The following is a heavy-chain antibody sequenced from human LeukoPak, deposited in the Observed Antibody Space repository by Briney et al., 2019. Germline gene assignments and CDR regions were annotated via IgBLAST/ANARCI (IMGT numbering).Heavy chain of an antibody. CDR3: ARDSPVILAGGFDP. J-gene: IGHJ5*02. V-gene: IGHV3-7*01. CDR1: GFTFSSYW. Sequence: AGGSLRLSCAASGFTFSSYWMSWVRQAPGKGLEWVANIKQDGSEKYYVDSVKGRFTISRDNAKNSLYLQVNSLRAEDTAVYYCARDSPVILAGGFDPWGQGTLVTVSS. D-gene: IGHD2/OR15-2a*01. CDR2: IKQDGSEK.